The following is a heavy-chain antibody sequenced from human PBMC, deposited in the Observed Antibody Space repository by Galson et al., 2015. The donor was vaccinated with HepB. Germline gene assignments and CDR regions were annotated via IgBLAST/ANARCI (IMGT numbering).Heavy chain of an antibody. CDR1: GYTFTSYD. V-gene: IGHV1-8*01. D-gene: IGHD3-3*01. Sequence: SVKVSCKATGYTFTSYDINWVRQATGQGLGWMGWMNPNSGNTGYAQKFQGRVTMTRNTSISTAYMELSSLRSEDTAVYYCARGRRTYYDFWSGYYNDAFDIWGQGTMVTVSS. CDR3: ARGRRTYYDFWSGYYNDAFDI. CDR2: MNPNSGNT. J-gene: IGHJ3*02.